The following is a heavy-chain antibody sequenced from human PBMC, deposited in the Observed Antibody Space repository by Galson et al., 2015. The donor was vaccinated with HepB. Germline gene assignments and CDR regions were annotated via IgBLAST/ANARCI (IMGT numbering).Heavy chain of an antibody. CDR3: TRILNSTDY. D-gene: IGHD3-3*01. Sequence: SLRLSCAASGFSFSGSAMHWVRQASGQGLEWVGRIRSKANSYATVYAASVKGRFTISRDDSKNTAYLQMNSLKTEDTAVYYCTRILNSTDYWGQGTLVTVSS. CDR2: IRSKANSYAT. J-gene: IGHJ4*02. CDR1: GFSFSGSA. V-gene: IGHV3-73*01.